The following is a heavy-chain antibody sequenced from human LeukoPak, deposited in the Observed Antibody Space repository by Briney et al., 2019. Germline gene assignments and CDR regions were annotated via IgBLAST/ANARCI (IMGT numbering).Heavy chain of an antibody. D-gene: IGHD3-22*01. V-gene: IGHV3-48*01. CDR1: GFTFSSYS. CDR3: ARDITMIVVVPNAFDI. CDR2: ISSSSSTI. J-gene: IGHJ3*02. Sequence: GGSLRLSCAASGFTFSSYSMNWVRQAPGKGLEWVSYISSSSSTIYYADSVKGRFTISRDNAKNSLYLQMNSLRAEDTAVYYCARDITMIVVVPNAFDIWGQGTMVTVSS.